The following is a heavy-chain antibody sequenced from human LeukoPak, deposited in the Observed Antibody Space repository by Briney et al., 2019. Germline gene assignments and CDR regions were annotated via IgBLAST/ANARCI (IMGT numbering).Heavy chain of an antibody. Sequence: GGALRLSCAASGFTFSSYAMSWVRQAPGKGLEWVSAISGSGGSTYYADSVKGRFTISRDNSKNTLYLQMNSLRAEDTAVYYCAKGRDFWSGLLAYWGQGTLVTVSS. D-gene: IGHD3-3*01. CDR1: GFTFSSYA. CDR3: AKGRDFWSGLLAY. CDR2: ISGSGGST. V-gene: IGHV3-23*01. J-gene: IGHJ4*02.